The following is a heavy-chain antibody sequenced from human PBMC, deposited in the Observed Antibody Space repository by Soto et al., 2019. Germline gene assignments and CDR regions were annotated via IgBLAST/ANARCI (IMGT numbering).Heavy chain of an antibody. CDR1: GGSISSSSYY. CDR3: ARRGSGSYSDY. V-gene: IGHV4-39*01. D-gene: IGHD3-10*01. Sequence: QLQLQESGPGLVKPSETLSLTCTVCGGSISSSSYYWGWIRQPPGKGLEWIGSIYYSGSTYYNPSLKSRVTISVDKSKNQFSLKLSSVTAADTAVYYCARRGSGSYSDYWGQGTLVTVSS. CDR2: IYYSGST. J-gene: IGHJ4*02.